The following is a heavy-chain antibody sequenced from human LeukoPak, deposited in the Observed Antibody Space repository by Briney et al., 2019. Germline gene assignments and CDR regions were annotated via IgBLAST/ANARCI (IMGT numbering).Heavy chain of an antibody. CDR1: GFTFSSYA. CDR2: ISGSGGST. J-gene: IGHJ6*03. Sequence: PGGSLRLSCAASGFTFSSYAMSWVRQAPGKGLEWVSAISGSGGSTYYADSVKGRFTISRDNSKNTLYLQMNSLRAEDTAVYYCAKDWYGSSWSYYMDVWGKGTTVTVSS. D-gene: IGHD6-13*01. V-gene: IGHV3-23*01. CDR3: AKDWYGSSWSYYMDV.